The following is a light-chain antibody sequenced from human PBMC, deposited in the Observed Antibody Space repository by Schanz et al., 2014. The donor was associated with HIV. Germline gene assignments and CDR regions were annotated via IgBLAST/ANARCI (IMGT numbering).Light chain of an antibody. CDR1: TGPVTSGHY. V-gene: IGLV7-46*01. CDR2: DTS. CDR3: LLSYSAARQVV. J-gene: IGLJ2*01. Sequence: QTVVTQEPSLTVSPGGTVTLTCGSSTGPVTSGHYPYWFQQKPGQAPRTLIYDTSNKHSWTPARFSGSLLGGKAALTLSGAQPEDEADYYCLLSYSAARQVVFGGGTKLTVL.